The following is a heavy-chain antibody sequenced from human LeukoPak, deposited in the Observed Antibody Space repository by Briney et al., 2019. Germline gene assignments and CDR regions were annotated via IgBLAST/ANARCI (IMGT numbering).Heavy chain of an antibody. J-gene: IGHJ4*02. CDR2: ISDGGGST. D-gene: IGHD2-2*01. Sequence: GGSLRLSCAASGFTVSSNYMSWVRQAPGKGLEWVSGISDGGGSTYYADSVRGRFTISRDNSRNTLYLQMASLRADDAAVYYCAKGPCSTSCRNFDYWGQGTLVTVSS. CDR3: AKGPCSTSCRNFDY. CDR1: GFTVSSNY. V-gene: IGHV3-23*01.